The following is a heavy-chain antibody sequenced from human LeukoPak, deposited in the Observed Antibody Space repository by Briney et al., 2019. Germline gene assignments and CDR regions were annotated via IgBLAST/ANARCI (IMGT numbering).Heavy chain of an antibody. J-gene: IGHJ4*02. CDR1: GFTFDDYA. V-gene: IGHV3-9*03. CDR3: AKDFSSSGWYVDY. CDR2: INWNSGSI. D-gene: IGHD6-19*01. Sequence: GXXLRLSCAASGFTFDDYAMHWVRHAPGKGVEWVSGINWNSGSIVYADYVKGRFTICRDKAKNSLYLQMNSLRAEDMALYYCAKDFSSSGWYVDYWGQGTLVTVSS.